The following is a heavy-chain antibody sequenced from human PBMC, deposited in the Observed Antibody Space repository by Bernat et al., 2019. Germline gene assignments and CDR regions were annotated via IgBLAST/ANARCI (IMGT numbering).Heavy chain of an antibody. J-gene: IGHJ4*02. CDR3: VRENWGPDY. CDR1: GFTFRKYW. V-gene: IGHV3-7*04. CDR2: IEGDGSQM. D-gene: IGHD3-16*01. Sequence: LVESGGGLVQPGGSLRLSCAASGFTFRKYWMSWVRQAPGKGLERVATIEGDGSQMYHVDSIKGRFTISRDNAKNSLYLQVNSLRAEDTAVYYCVRENWGPDYWGQGTLVTVSS.